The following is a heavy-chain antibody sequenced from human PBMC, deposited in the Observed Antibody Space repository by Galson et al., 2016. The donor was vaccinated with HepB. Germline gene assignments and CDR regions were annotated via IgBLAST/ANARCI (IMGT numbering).Heavy chain of an antibody. V-gene: IGHV3-20*04. CDR2: INWNGGST. CDR3: ARGMSHDYGVSADY. Sequence: SLRLSCAASGFTFDDYGLSWVRQAPGKGLEWVSGINWNGGSTGYADSVKGRFTISRDHAKNSLYLQMNSLRAEDTALYYCARGMSHDYGVSADYWGQGTLVTVSS. J-gene: IGHJ4*02. CDR1: GFTFDDYG. D-gene: IGHD4-17*01.